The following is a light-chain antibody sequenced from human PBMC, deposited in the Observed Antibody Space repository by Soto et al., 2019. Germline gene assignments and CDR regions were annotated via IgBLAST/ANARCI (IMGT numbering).Light chain of an antibody. J-gene: IGKJ4*01. V-gene: IGKV3-15*01. CDR1: QSIRSN. CDR3: QQYNNWPLT. CDR2: DAS. Sequence: EVVMTQSPVNLSVSSGERATLSCRASQSIRSNLAWYQQKPGQAPRLLIYDASTRATGIPAKFSGSGSGTEFTLIISSLQSEDFAVYYGQQYNNWPLTFGGGTKVEIK.